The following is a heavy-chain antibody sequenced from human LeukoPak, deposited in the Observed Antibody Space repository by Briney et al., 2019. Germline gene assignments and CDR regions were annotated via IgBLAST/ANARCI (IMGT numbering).Heavy chain of an antibody. CDR2: ICSSVTT. CDR3: ARLDDREKFDK. Sequence: SETLSLTCSVSGGSISRYYWSWIRQPPGKGLEWIGFICSSVTTKYNPSLKSRVSISIDMSKSQFSLKVSSVTASDTAVYYCARLDDREKFDKWGQGTLVTVSS. D-gene: IGHD3-22*01. J-gene: IGHJ4*02. V-gene: IGHV4-4*09. CDR1: GGSISRYY.